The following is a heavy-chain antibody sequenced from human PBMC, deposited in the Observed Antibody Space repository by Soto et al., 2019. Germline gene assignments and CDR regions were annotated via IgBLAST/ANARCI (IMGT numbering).Heavy chain of an antibody. J-gene: IGHJ4*02. CDR1: GYSLIGYY. Sequence: QVQLVQSGAEVKKPGASVKVSCKASGYSLIGYYIHWVRQAPGQGLEWMGWMTPNSGGTDYAQKFQGRVTMTRDTSISTAYMELNSLSSDDMAVYYCARASMIVEKYDFWGQGTQVTVSS. D-gene: IGHD3-22*01. CDR2: MTPNSGGT. CDR3: ARASMIVEKYDF. V-gene: IGHV1-2*02.